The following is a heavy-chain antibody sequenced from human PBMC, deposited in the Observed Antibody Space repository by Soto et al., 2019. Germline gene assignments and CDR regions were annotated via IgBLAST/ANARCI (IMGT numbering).Heavy chain of an antibody. Sequence: GGSLRLSCAASGFTFDDYAMHWVRQAPGKGLEWVSGISWNSGSIGYADSVKGRFTISRDNAKNSLYLQMNSLRAEDTALYYCAKDGWRTVAGHYYFDYWGQGTLVTVSS. V-gene: IGHV3-9*01. J-gene: IGHJ4*02. CDR3: AKDGWRTVAGHYYFDY. CDR1: GFTFDDYA. D-gene: IGHD6-19*01. CDR2: ISWNSGSI.